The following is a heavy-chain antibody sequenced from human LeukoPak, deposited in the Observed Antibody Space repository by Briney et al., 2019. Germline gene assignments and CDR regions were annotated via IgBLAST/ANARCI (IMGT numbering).Heavy chain of an antibody. CDR2: IYHSGST. CDR3: ARQPWGSSRHNFDY. CDR1: GYSISSGYY. V-gene: IGHV4-38-2*01. D-gene: IGHD6-6*01. Sequence: KPSEALSLTCAVSGYSISSGYYWGWIRQPPGKGLEWIGSIYHSGSTYYNPSLKSRVTISVDTSKNQFSLKLSSMTAADTAVYYCARQPWGSSRHNFDYRGQGTLVTVSS. J-gene: IGHJ4*02.